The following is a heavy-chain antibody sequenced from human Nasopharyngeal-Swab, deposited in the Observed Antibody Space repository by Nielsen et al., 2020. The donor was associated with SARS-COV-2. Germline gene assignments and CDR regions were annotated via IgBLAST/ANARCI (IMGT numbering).Heavy chain of an antibody. D-gene: IGHD2-21*02. J-gene: IGHJ4*02. Sequence: GESLKISCAASGFTFSSYAMHWVRQAPGKGLERVAVISYDGSNKYYADSVKGRFTISRDNSKNTLYLQMNSLRAEDTAVYYCARDCGGDCYYFDYWGQGTLVTVSS. CDR3: ARDCGGDCYYFDY. CDR2: ISYDGSNK. CDR1: GFTFSSYA. V-gene: IGHV3-30-3*01.